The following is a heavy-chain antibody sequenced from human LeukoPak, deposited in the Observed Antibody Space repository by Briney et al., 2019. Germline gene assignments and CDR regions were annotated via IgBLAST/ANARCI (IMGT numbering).Heavy chain of an antibody. D-gene: IGHD6-19*01. CDR3: AKDIRGGSGWLFYYFDY. V-gene: IGHV3-9*01. Sequence: GGSLRLSCAASGFTFDDYAMHWVRQAPGKGLEWVSGISWNSGSIGYADSVKGRFTISRDNAKNSLYLQMNSLRAEDTALYYCAKDIRGGSGWLFYYFDYWGQGTLVTVSS. CDR1: GFTFDDYA. CDR2: ISWNSGSI. J-gene: IGHJ4*02.